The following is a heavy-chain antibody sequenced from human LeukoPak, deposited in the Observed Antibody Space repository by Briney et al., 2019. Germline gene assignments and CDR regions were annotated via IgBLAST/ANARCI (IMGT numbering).Heavy chain of an antibody. J-gene: IGHJ4*02. V-gene: IGHV3-74*01. CDR1: GFTFSSYT. Sequence: GGSLRLSCAASGFTFSSYTINWVRQAPGKELVWVSRTNTDGSSTTYADSVKGRFTISRDNAKNTVYLEMNSLRAEDTAVYYCARGMTYYYGSGKFDYWGQGSLVTVSS. D-gene: IGHD3-10*01. CDR2: TNTDGSST. CDR3: ARGMTYYYGSGKFDY.